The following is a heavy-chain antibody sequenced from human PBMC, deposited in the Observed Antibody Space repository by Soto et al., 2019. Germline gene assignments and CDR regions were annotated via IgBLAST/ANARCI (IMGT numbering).Heavy chain of an antibody. CDR3: ARTYCSSARCYSDY. D-gene: IGHD2-2*01. CDR1: GYTFTSHG. CDR2: ISAYNGNT. J-gene: IGHJ4*02. V-gene: IGHV1-18*04. Sequence: QVQLVQSGAEVKKPGASVKVSCKTSGYTFTSHGISWVRQAPGQGLEWMGWISAYNGNTNYAQKLQGRVTMTTDTPTSTAYMELRSLRSDDTTVYYCARTYCSSARCYSDYWGQGTLVTVSS.